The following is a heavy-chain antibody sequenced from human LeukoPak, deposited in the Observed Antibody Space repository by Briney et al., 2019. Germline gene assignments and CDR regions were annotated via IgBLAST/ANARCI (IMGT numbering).Heavy chain of an antibody. Sequence: GGSPRLSCAASGFTFSNYWMSWVRQAPGKGLEWVANMKEDGSEKYYVDSVKGRFTISRDNAKNSLYLQMNSLRAEDTAVYYCARSGGYSNYEPLRSECSELDYWGQGTLVTVSS. CDR2: MKEDGSEK. V-gene: IGHV3-7*01. J-gene: IGHJ4*02. CDR3: ARSGGYSNYEPLRSECSELDY. CDR1: GFTFSNYW. D-gene: IGHD4-11*01.